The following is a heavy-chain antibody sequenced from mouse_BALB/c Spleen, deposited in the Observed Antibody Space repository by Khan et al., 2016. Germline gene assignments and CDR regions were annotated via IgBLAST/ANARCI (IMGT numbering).Heavy chain of an antibody. CDR3: TRYDYEFCFDY. D-gene: IGHD1-1*01. Sequence: QIQLVQSGPELKRPGETVRISCKASGYTFTDSSMHWVKQAPGKGLKWMGWITTETEEPTYADDFKGRSAFSLDTSASTAYLQSDNLKNEDTATCFCTRYDYEFCFDYWGQGTSLTVSA. CDR1: GYTFTDSS. CDR2: ITTETEEP. J-gene: IGHJ2*03. V-gene: IGHV9-2-1*01.